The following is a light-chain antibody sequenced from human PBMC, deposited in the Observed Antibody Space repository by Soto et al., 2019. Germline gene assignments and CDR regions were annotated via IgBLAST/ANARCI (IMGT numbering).Light chain of an antibody. CDR2: VAS. Sequence: IQLTQSPSSLSGSVGDRVTITCRASQTISSWLAWFQQKPGKVPKRLIYVASTLQSGVPPRFSGRGSGTEFTLTISSLQPEDFATYYCLQYDTYPFTFGPGTKVDIK. CDR3: LQYDTYPFT. CDR1: QTISSW. J-gene: IGKJ3*01. V-gene: IGKV1-17*01.